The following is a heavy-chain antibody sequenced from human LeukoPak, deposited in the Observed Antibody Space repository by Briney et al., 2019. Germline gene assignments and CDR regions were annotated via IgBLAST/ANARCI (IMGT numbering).Heavy chain of an antibody. V-gene: IGHV3-23*01. CDR1: GFTFSSYA. CDR2: ISGSGGST. J-gene: IGHJ4*02. Sequence: GGSLRFSCAASGFTFSSYAMSWVRRAPGKGLEWVSAISGSGGSTYSADSVKGRFTISRDNSKNTLYLQMNSLTAEDTAVYYCANDLYSSGWYYFDYWGQGTLVTVSS. D-gene: IGHD6-19*01. CDR3: ANDLYSSGWYYFDY.